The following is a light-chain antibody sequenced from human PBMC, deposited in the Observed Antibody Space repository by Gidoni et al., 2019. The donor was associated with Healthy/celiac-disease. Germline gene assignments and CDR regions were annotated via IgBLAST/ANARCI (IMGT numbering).Light chain of an antibody. Sequence: QSALTQPASVSVSTGQSITISCTGTSSDVGSYNLVSWYQQHPGKAPKLMIYEVSKRPSGVSNRFSGSKSGNTASLTISGLQAEDEADYYCCSYAGSSRVFGGGTKLTVL. V-gene: IGLV2-23*02. CDR1: SSDVGSYNL. CDR3: CSYAGSSRV. CDR2: EVS. J-gene: IGLJ2*01.